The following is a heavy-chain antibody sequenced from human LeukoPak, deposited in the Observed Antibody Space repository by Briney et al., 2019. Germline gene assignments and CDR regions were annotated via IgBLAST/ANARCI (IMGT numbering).Heavy chain of an antibody. CDR3: AREDTAMVTYDY. J-gene: IGHJ4*02. CDR2: IYSSGRT. D-gene: IGHD5-18*01. Sequence: PSETLSLTCTVSGGSISSGSYYWGWIRQPPGKGLEWIGSIYSSGRTNYNPSLKSRVTMSVDTSKNQFSLKLSSVTAADTAVYYCAREDTAMVTYDYWGQGTLVTVSS. CDR1: GGSISSGSYY. V-gene: IGHV4-39*07.